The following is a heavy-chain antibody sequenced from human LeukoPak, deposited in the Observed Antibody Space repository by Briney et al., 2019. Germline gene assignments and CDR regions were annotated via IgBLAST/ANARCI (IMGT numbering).Heavy chain of an antibody. Sequence: PSETLSLTCAVSGGSISSGGYSWSWIRQPPGKGLEWIGYIYHSGSTYYNPSLKSRVTISVDRSKNQFSLKLSTVTAADTAVYYCARDYYDSSGYYAYFDYWGQGTLVTVSS. CDR1: GGSISSGGYS. CDR2: IYHSGST. D-gene: IGHD3-22*01. V-gene: IGHV4-30-2*01. CDR3: ARDYYDSSGYYAYFDY. J-gene: IGHJ4*02.